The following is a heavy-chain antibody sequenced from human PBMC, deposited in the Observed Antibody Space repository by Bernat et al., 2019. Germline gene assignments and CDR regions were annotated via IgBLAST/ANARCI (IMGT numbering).Heavy chain of an antibody. CDR3: ARGLGWFDP. D-gene: IGHD3-16*01. Sequence: ELQLVESGGGLVQPGGSLRLSCAASGFTVSSNYMSWVRQAPGKGLQWVSVIYSGGNTYYADSVKGRFTISRDTSKNTLYLQMNSRRAEDTAVYYCARGLGWFDPWGQGTLVSVSS. CDR1: GFTVSSNY. V-gene: IGHV3-66*01. J-gene: IGHJ5*02. CDR2: IYSGGNT.